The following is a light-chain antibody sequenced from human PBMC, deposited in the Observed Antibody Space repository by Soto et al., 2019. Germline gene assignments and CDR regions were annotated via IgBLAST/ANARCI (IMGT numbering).Light chain of an antibody. CDR3: QESDSTPRT. V-gene: IGKV1-39*01. CDR1: QSINNW. CDR2: DAF. J-gene: IGKJ5*01. Sequence: IRVTLSLVAVSANVGDRVTITCRASQSINNWLAWYQQKPGKAPKLLIFDAFNLESGVPSRFSGSGSGTDFTLTISSLQPEDCATYYCQESDSTPRTFGQRRLLEV.